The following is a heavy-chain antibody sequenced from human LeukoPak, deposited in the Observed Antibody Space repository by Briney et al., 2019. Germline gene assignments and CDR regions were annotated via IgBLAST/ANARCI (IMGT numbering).Heavy chain of an antibody. CDR1: GFTFSSYN. V-gene: IGHV3-21*04. D-gene: IGHD6-13*01. CDR2: ISTSSSYI. Sequence: GGSLRLSCAASGFTFSSYNMNWVRQAPGKGLEWVSSISTSSSYIYYADSVKGRFTISRDNAKNSLYLQMNSLRAEDTALYYCAKGMIYSSSWFNWFDPWGQGTLVTVSS. CDR3: AKGMIYSSSWFNWFDP. J-gene: IGHJ5*02.